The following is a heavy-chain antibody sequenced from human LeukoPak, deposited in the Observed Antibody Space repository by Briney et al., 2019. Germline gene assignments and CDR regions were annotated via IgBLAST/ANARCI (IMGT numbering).Heavy chain of an antibody. Sequence: GGSLRLSCAASGFTFSSYGMHWVRQAPGKGLEWVSYISSNSTTTYYADSVKGRFTISRDNSKNTLYLQMNSLRAEDTAVYYCAKATRHAEEWYPLLFLDYWGQGTLVTVSS. CDR3: AKATRHAEEWYPLLFLDY. CDR1: GFTFSSYG. D-gene: IGHD2-2*01. V-gene: IGHV3-48*01. J-gene: IGHJ4*02. CDR2: ISSNSTTT.